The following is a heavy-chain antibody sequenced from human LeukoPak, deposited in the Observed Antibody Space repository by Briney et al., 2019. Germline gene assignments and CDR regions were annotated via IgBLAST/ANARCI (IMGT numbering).Heavy chain of an antibody. CDR1: GGTFSSYA. CDR3: ASQNYYGSGYYYGIDV. V-gene: IGHV1-69*04. J-gene: IGHJ6*02. D-gene: IGHD3-10*01. Sequence: SVKVSCKASGGTFSSYAISWVRQAPGQGLEWMGRIIPILGIANYAQKFQGRVTITADKSTSTAYMELSSLRSEETAVYYCASQNYYGSGYYYGIDVSRPAPPATVAS. CDR2: IIPILGIA.